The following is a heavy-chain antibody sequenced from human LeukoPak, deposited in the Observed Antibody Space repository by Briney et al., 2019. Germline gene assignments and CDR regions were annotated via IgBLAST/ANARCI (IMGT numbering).Heavy chain of an antibody. D-gene: IGHD2-2*01. CDR1: GFSFSSYS. J-gene: IGHJ4*02. Sequence: GGSLRLSCAASGFSFSSYSMNWVRQAPGKGLEWVSSISSGSTSIYYAASVKGRFTISRDNAKNSLYLQVSTLRAEDTAVYYCAREISSSTSFDYWGQGTLVTVSS. V-gene: IGHV3-21*01. CDR2: ISSGSTSI. CDR3: AREISSSTSFDY.